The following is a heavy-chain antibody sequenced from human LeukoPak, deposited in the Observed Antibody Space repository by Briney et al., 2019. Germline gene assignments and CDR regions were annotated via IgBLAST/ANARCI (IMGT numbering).Heavy chain of an antibody. CDR1: GFTFSSFT. D-gene: IGHD5-12*01. J-gene: IGHJ4*02. CDR2: ISDGSRDT. V-gene: IGHV3-23*01. CDR3: TTRLRNHFDY. Sequence: GGPLRLSCATSGFTFSSFTMNWVRQAPGKGLGWVSTISDGSRDTHYAGSVKGRFTISRDDSQNIVYLQMDSLRAEDTALYYCTTRLRNHFDYWGQGTQVTVSS.